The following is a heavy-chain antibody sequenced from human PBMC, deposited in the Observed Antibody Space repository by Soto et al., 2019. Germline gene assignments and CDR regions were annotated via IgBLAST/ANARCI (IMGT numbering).Heavy chain of an antibody. J-gene: IGHJ5*02. CDR1: GFTFSSYS. CDR3: ARDGDCSSTSCYRRGWFDP. D-gene: IGHD2-2*01. Sequence: EVQLVASGGGLVKPGGSLRLSCAASGFTFSSYSMNWVRQAPGKGLEWVSSISSSSSYIYYADSVQGRFTISRDNAKNSLYLQMNSLRAEDTAVYYCARDGDCSSTSCYRRGWFDPWGQGTLVTVAS. V-gene: IGHV3-21*01. CDR2: ISSSSSYI.